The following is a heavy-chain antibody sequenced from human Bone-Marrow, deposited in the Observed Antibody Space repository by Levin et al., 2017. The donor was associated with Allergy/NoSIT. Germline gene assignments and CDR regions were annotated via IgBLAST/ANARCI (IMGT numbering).Heavy chain of an antibody. V-gene: IGHV3-49*03. D-gene: IGHD5-18*01. CDR3: TTSGYSYGYGSDYYYYMDV. CDR2: IRSKAYGGTT. J-gene: IGHJ6*03. Sequence: GGSLRLSCTASGFTFGDYAMSWFRQAPGKGLEWVGFIRSKAYGGTTEYAASVKGRFTISRDDSKSIAYLQMNSLKTEDTAVYYCTTSGYSYGYGSDYYYYMDVWGKGTTVTVSS. CDR1: GFTFGDYA.